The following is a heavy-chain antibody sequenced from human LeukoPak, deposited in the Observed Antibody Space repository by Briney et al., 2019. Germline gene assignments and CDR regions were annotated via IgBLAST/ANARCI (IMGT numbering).Heavy chain of an antibody. CDR1: GGTFSNYA. V-gene: IGHV1-69*04. J-gene: IGHJ6*02. Sequence: ASVKVSCKASGGTFSNYAISWVRQAPGQGLEWMGRIIPILGIANYAQKFQGRVTITADKSTSTAYMELSSLRSEDTAVYYCATGVVGAARAYYYYYGMDVWGQGTTVTVSS. D-gene: IGHD1-26*01. CDR2: IIPILGIA. CDR3: ATGVVGAARAYYYYYGMDV.